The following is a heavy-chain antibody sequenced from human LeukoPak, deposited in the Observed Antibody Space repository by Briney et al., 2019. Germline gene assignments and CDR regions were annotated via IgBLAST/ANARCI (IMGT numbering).Heavy chain of an antibody. CDR2: ISDYNGNT. V-gene: IGHV1-18*01. Sequence: ASVKDSCKASGYTFISYGISWVRQARGQGLEWMGWISDYNGNTNYAQKLQSIVTMTTNTSTSTSYMELRSLRSDDTAVYYCARVHSGSSCGYFDYWGQGTLVTVSS. J-gene: IGHJ4*02. CDR3: ARVHSGSSCGYFDY. CDR1: GYTFISYG. D-gene: IGHD6-6*01.